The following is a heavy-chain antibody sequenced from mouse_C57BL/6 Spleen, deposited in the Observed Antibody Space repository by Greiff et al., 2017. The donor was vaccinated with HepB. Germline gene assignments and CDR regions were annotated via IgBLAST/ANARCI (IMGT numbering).Heavy chain of an antibody. CDR1: GYTFTSYW. D-gene: IGHD1-1*01. J-gene: IGHJ2*01. CDR2: IDPSDSYT. CDR3: VVATRYYFDY. V-gene: IGHV1-69*01. Sequence: VQLQQPGAELVMPGASVKLSCKASGYTFTSYWMHWVKQRPGQGLEWIGEIDPSDSYTNYNQKFKGKSTLTVDKSSSTAYMQLSSLTSEDSAVYYCVVATRYYFDYWGQGTTLTVSS.